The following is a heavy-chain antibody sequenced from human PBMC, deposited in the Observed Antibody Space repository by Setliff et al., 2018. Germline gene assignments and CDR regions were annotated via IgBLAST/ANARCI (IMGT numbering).Heavy chain of an antibody. CDR1: GFTITNAW. Sequence: LRLSCAASGFTITNAWMSWVRQAPGKGLEWVGRIKSKTDGGAIDYGAPVKGRSTISRDDSGNTLYLQMNSLNTEDTAVYYCATDPSPTFGGVIGAAFDFWGQGTMVTVSS. D-gene: IGHD3-16*01. CDR2: IKSKTDGGAI. V-gene: IGHV3-15*01. CDR3: ATDPSPTFGGVIGAAFDF. J-gene: IGHJ3*01.